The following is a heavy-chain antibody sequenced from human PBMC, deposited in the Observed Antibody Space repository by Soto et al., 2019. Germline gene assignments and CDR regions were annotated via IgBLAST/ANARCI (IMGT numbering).Heavy chain of an antibody. V-gene: IGHV3-53*01. D-gene: IGHD5-12*01. CDR2: IYSGGST. CDR1: GFTVSSTY. Sequence: LRLSCAASGFTVSSTYMSWVRQAPGKGLEWISIIYSGGSTFYADSVKGRFTISRDNSKNTLYLQMNSLRAEDTAVYYCARGVPITPGTFDYRGLRTLVTVSS. CDR3: ARGVPITPGTFDY. J-gene: IGHJ4*02.